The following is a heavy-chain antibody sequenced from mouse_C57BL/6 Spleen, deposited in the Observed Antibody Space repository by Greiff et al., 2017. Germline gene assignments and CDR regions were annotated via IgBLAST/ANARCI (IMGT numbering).Heavy chain of an antibody. J-gene: IGHJ4*01. CDR2: IHPNSGST. V-gene: IGHV1-64*01. CDR1: GYTFTSYW. CDR3: ARAGRPAASAMDY. Sequence: VQLQQPGAELVKPGASVKLSCKASGYTFTSYWMHWVKQRPGQGLEWIGMIHPNSGSTNYNEKFKSKATLTVDKSSSTAYMQLSSLTSEDSAVYYCARAGRPAASAMDYWGQGTSVTVSS. D-gene: IGHD1-2*01.